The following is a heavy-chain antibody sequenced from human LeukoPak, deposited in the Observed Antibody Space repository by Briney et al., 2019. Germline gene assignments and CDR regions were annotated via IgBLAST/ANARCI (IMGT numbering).Heavy chain of an antibody. CDR1: GGSISGYY. CDR3: ARRGGSGRSFDY. Sequence: SETLSLTCTVSGGSISGYYWSWIRQPPGRGLEWIGYIYYSGSTNYNPSLKSRVTISVDTSKNQFSLKVSSVTAADTAVYYCARRGGSGRSFDYWGQGTLVTVSS. V-gene: IGHV4-59*01. D-gene: IGHD3-10*01. CDR2: IYYSGST. J-gene: IGHJ4*02.